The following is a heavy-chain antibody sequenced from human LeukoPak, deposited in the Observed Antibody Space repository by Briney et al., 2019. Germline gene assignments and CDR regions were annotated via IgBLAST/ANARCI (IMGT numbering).Heavy chain of an antibody. CDR3: AKQKLSSSWYNWYFDL. J-gene: IGHJ2*01. CDR2: IYTSGST. CDR1: GGSISSGSYY. V-gene: IGHV4-61*02. Sequence: PSETLSLTCTVSGGSISSGSYYWSWIRQPAGKGLEWIGRIYTSGSTNYNPSLKSRVTISVDTSKNQFSLKLSSVTAADTAVYYCAKQKLSSSWYNWYFDLWGRGTLVTVSS. D-gene: IGHD6-13*01.